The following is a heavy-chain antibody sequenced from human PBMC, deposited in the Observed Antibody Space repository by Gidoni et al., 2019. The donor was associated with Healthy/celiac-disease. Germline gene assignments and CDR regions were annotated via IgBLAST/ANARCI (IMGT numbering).Heavy chain of an antibody. J-gene: IGHJ6*02. CDR1: GYTFTSYD. V-gene: IGHV1-8*01. D-gene: IGHD4-17*01. Sequence: QVQLVQSGAEVKKTGASVKVSCKASGYTFTSYDIHWVRQATGQGLEWMGWMNPNSGNTGYAQKFQGRVTMTRNTSISTAYMELSSLRSEDTAVYYCARFDYGGNSIRHYYYYGMDVWGQGTTVTVSS. CDR3: ARFDYGGNSIRHYYYYGMDV. CDR2: MNPNSGNT.